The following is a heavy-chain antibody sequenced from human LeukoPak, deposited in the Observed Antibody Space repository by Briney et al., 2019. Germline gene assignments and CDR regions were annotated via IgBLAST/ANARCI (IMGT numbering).Heavy chain of an antibody. D-gene: IGHD5-18*01. CDR2: ISHSGST. V-gene: IGHV4-30-2*01. CDR3: ARMGYSHGYCFDA. CDR1: GGSISSGGYF. J-gene: IGHJ5*02. Sequence: PSETLSLTCAVSGGSISSGGYFWSCIRQHPGKGLEWIGYISHSGSTYYNPSLKSRVPISLDMSKNHFSLSLSSLTSADTAVYYCARMGYSHGYCFDAWGQGTLVTVSS.